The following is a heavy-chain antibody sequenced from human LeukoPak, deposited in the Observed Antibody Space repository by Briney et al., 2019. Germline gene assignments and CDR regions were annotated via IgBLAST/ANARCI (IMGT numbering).Heavy chain of an antibody. CDR1: GFTFSSHW. CDR3: ARDKVVGATFFDY. V-gene: IGHV3-7*01. D-gene: IGHD1-26*01. CDR2: IKQDGTEI. Sequence: PGGPLRLSCAASGFTFSSHWMSWVRQAPGKGPEWVANIKQDGTEIYYVDSVKGRFTISRDNAKNSLYLQMNSLRDEDTAVYYCARDKVVGATFFDYWGQGTLVTVSS. J-gene: IGHJ4*02.